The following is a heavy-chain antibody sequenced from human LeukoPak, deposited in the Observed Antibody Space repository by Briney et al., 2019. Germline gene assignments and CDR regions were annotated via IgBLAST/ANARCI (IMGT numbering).Heavy chain of an antibody. CDR1: GASMNDYD. CDR3: ACYSVLGRTFDC. D-gene: IGHD4-11*01. J-gene: IGHJ4*02. Sequence: SETLSLTCAVSGASMNDYDWSWIRQTPGKGLEWIGHVHHSFSSNFSPSLKSRVTMSMDTSKSQFSLRVTSVTAADTAVYYCACYSVLGRTFDCWGQGTQVTVSS. CDR2: VHHSFSS. V-gene: IGHV4-59*01.